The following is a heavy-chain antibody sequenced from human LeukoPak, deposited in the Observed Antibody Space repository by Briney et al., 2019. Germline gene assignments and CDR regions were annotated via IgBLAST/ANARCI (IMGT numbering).Heavy chain of an antibody. D-gene: IGHD3-9*01. J-gene: IGHJ3*02. CDR3: ARHGYDILTGSI. V-gene: IGHV4-59*08. CDR1: GGSFSGYY. Sequence: SETLSLTCAVYGGSFSGYYWSWIRQPPGEGLEWIGYIYYSGNTNYNPSLKSRVTISVDTSKNQFSLRLSSVTAADTAVYYCARHGYDILTGSIWGQGTMVTVSS. CDR2: IYYSGNT.